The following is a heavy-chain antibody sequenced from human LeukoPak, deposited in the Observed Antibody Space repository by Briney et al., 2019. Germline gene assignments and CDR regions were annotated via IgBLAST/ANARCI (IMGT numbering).Heavy chain of an antibody. D-gene: IGHD1-26*01. CDR2: FDPEDGET. Sequence: ASVKVSCKASGYTFTSYYMHWVRQAPGKGLEWMGGFDPEDGETIYAQKFQGRVTMTEDTSTDTAYMELSSLRSEDTAVYYCATHSGSYMTFQHWGQGTLVTVSS. CDR1: GYTFTSYY. V-gene: IGHV1-24*01. J-gene: IGHJ1*01. CDR3: ATHSGSYMTFQH.